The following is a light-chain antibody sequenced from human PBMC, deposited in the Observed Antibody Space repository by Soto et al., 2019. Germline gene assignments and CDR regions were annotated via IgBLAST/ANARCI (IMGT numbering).Light chain of an antibody. CDR3: QQYGSSPPIT. V-gene: IGKV3-20*01. CDR2: GAS. J-gene: IGKJ5*01. Sequence: EIVLTQSPGTLSLSPGERVTLSCRASQTVVNNFLAWYQQKPGQAPRLLIFGASSRATGVPDRFSGSGSGTDFTLTISRLEPEDFAVYSCQQYGSSPPITFGQGTRLEIK. CDR1: QTVVNNF.